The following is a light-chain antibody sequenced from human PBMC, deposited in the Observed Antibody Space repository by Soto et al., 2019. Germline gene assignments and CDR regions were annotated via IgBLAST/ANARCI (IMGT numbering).Light chain of an antibody. CDR1: RDISNS. CDR2: GAS. Sequence: DIQMTHSPSSVSASVGDRLTITCRASRDISNSLAWYQQTPGKAPKRLIYGASSLQSGVPSRFSGSGSGTEFTLTISSLQPDDFATYYCQQYNTYPTFGGGTKVDIK. V-gene: IGKV1D-16*01. CDR3: QQYNTYPT. J-gene: IGKJ4*01.